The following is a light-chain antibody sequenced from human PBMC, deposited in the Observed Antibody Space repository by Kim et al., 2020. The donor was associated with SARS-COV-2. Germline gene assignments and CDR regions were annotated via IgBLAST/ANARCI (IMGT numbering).Light chain of an antibody. J-gene: IGKJ5*01. CDR1: QGTGAF. CDR3: QQLSNYPIT. V-gene: IGKV1-9*01. CDR2: DGS. Sequence: ASVGDRVTITCRASQGTGAFLAWYQQKPGKAPRVLIYDGSTLQSGVPSRFSGSGSGTFFTLTISNLQPEDFATYYCQQLSNYPITFGQGTRLEIK.